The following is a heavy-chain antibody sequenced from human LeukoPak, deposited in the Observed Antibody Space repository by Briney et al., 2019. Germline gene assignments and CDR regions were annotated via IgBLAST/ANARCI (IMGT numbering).Heavy chain of an antibody. CDR2: ISSSSSYI. V-gene: IGHV3-21*01. Sequence: GGSLRLSCAASGFTFSSYSMNWVRQAPGKRLEWVSSISSSSSYIYYADSVKGRFTISRDNAKNSLYLQMNSLRAEDTAVYYCARDRGYSSSWTPYYFDYWGQGTLVTVSS. CDR3: ARDRGYSSSWTPYYFDY. D-gene: IGHD6-13*01. J-gene: IGHJ4*02. CDR1: GFTFSSYS.